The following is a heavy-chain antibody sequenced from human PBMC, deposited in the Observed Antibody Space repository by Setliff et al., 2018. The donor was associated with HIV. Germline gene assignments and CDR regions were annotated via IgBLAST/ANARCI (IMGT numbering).Heavy chain of an antibody. CDR2: VLSSGSA. CDR3: ARGILFFYYMDI. CDR1: GASMSSYF. J-gene: IGHJ6*03. Sequence: SETLSLTCTVSGASMSSYFWCWVRQTPGKGLEWIGYVLSSGSATYNPSLKSRVAMSVDTSKNQFSLSLASPTAADTAVYYCARGILFFYYMDIWGRGTTVTVSS. D-gene: IGHD2-21*01. V-gene: IGHV4-59*08.